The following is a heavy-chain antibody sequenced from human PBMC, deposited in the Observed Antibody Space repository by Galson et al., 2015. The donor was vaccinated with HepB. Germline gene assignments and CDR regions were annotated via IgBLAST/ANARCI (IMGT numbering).Heavy chain of an antibody. J-gene: IGHJ6*03. V-gene: IGHV1-8*01. D-gene: IGHD6-13*01. CDR2: MNPNSGNT. CDR1: GYTFTTYD. CDR3: ARFPYSSSWDRSYYYMDV. Sequence: SVKVSCKASGYTFTTYDINWVRQATGQGLEWMGWMNPNSGNTGYAQRFQGRVTMTRNTSISTAYMELRSLRSEDTAVYYCARFPYSSSWDRSYYYMDVWGKGTSVTVSS.